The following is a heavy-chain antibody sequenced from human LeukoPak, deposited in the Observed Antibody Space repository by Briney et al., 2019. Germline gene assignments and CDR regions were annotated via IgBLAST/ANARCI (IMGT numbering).Heavy chain of an antibody. Sequence: VQLQESGPGLVKPSQTLSLTCTVSGGSISSGGYYWSWIRQPPGKGLEWVSGISWNSGSIGYADSVKGRFTISRDNAKNSLYLQMNSLRAEDMALYYCAKGNRGLAARHFDYWGQGTLVTVSS. J-gene: IGHJ4*02. CDR2: ISWNSGSI. CDR3: AKGNRGLAARHFDY. CDR1: GGSISSGGYY. D-gene: IGHD6-6*01. V-gene: IGHV3-9*03.